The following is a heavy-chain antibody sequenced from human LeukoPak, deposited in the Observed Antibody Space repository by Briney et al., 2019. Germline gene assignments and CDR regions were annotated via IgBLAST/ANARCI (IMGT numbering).Heavy chain of an antibody. CDR3: ARDALDSGYEDPPLPDY. D-gene: IGHD5-12*01. CDR2: IIPILGIA. CDR1: GGTFSSYA. J-gene: IGHJ4*02. Sequence: GASVKVSCKASGGTFSSYAISWVRQAPGQGLEWMGRIIPILGIANYAQKFQGRVTITADKSTSTAYMELSSLRSEDTAAYYCARDALDSGYEDPPLPDYWGQGTLVTVSS. V-gene: IGHV1-69*04.